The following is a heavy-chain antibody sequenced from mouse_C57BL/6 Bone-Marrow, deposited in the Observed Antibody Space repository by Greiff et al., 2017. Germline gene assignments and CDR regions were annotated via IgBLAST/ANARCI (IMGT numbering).Heavy chain of an antibody. CDR1: GYTFTSYW. CDR2: IDPSDSYT. V-gene: IGHV1-50*01. CDR3: AREAYYGSSYPLPY. Sequence: QVQLQQPGAELVKPGASVKLSCKASGYTFTSYWMQWVKQRPGQGLEWIGEIDPSDSYTNYNQKFKGKATLTVDTSSSTAYMQLSSLTSEDSAVYYCAREAYYGSSYPLPYWGQGTLVTVSA. J-gene: IGHJ3*01. D-gene: IGHD1-1*01.